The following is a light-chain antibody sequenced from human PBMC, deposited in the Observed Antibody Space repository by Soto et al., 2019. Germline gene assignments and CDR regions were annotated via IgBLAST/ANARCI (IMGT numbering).Light chain of an antibody. J-gene: IGKJ3*01. CDR2: AAS. CDR3: QQANTFPFT. V-gene: IGKV1-12*01. CDR1: QHISSW. Sequence: DIQMTQSPSSVSSSVVDRVTFTCRASQHISSWLAWYQQKPGKAPKLLIAAASILQSGVPSRFSGSGHGTDFTLTISSLQPEEFATYFCQQANTFPFTFGPGTRLEIK.